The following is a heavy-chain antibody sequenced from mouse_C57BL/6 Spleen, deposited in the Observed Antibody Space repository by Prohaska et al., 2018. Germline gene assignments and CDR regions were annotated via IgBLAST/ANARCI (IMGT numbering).Heavy chain of an antibody. Sequence: QVQLQQPGAELVKPGASVTLSCKASGYTFTSYWMHWVKQRPGQGLEWIGMIHPNSGITNYNGKFKGKAKLTADKSSSTAYMQRSSLTSEDAAVYYCARRANWGFAYWGQGTLVTVSA. J-gene: IGHJ3*01. CDR3: ARRANWGFAY. CDR1: GYTFTSYW. CDR2: IHPNSGIT. V-gene: IGHV1-64*01. D-gene: IGHD4-1*01.